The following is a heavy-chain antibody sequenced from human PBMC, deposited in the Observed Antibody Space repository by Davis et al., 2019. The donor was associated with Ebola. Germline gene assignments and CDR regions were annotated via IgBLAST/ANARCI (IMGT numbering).Heavy chain of an antibody. Sequence: AASVKVSCKASGYIFTSYAMHWVRQAPGQRLEWMGWINAGNGNTKYSQKFQGRVTITRDTSASTAYMELRSLRSDDTAVYYCAKAGEKQWLTNANNWFDPWGQGTLVTVSS. CDR2: INAGNGNT. CDR3: AKAGEKQWLTNANNWFDP. CDR1: GYIFTSYA. D-gene: IGHD6-19*01. J-gene: IGHJ5*02. V-gene: IGHV1-3*01.